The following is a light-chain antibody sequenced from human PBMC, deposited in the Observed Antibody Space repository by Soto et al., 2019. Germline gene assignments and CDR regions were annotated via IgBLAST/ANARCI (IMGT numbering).Light chain of an antibody. CDR3: QQYNNLSPT. V-gene: IGKV3-15*01. Sequence: EIVMTQSPATLSVSPGERATLFFGASQSVSSNLAWYQQIPGQAPRLLIYGASTRATGIPARFSGSGSGTEFTLTISSLQSEDFAVYYCQQYNNLSPTFGQGTRLEI. CDR1: QSVSSN. J-gene: IGKJ5*01. CDR2: GAS.